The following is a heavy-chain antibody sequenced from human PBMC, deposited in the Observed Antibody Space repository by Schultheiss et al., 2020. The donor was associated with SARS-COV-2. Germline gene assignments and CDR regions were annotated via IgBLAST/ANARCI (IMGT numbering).Heavy chain of an antibody. J-gene: IGHJ2*01. D-gene: IGHD6-19*01. CDR1: GFTFSSYG. CDR2: IWYDGSNK. V-gene: IGHV3-33*08. Sequence: GGSLRLSCAASGFTFSSYGMHWVRQAPGKGLEWVAVIWYDGSNKYYADSVKGRFTISRDNSKNTLYLQMNSLRAEDTAVYYCARDGRAGDWYFDLWGRGTLVTVSS. CDR3: ARDGRAGDWYFDL.